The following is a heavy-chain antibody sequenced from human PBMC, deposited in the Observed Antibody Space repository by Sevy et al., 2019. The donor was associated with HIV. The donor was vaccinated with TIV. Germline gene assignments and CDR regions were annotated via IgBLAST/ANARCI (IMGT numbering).Heavy chain of an antibody. CDR3: ARDSAGIGELGYYYYYGMDV. CDR1: GFTFSDYY. D-gene: IGHD3-10*01. CDR2: ISSSGSTI. J-gene: IGHJ6*02. V-gene: IGHV3-11*01. Sequence: GGSLRLSCAASGFTFSDYYMSWIRQAPGKGLESVSYISSSGSTIYYADSVKGRFTISRDNAKNSLYLQMNSLRAEDTAVYYCARDSAGIGELGYYYYYGMDVWGQGTTVTVSS.